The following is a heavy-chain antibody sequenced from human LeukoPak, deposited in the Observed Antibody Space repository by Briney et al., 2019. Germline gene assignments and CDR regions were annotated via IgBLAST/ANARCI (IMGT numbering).Heavy chain of an antibody. CDR3: VTGLGRTDHDY. V-gene: IGHV3-15*01. Sequence: GGSLRLSCAASGSTFSSTWMSWVRQAPGKGLEWVGRIKRNIDGGSTDYAAPVNGRFTISRDDSKHTLYLQMNSLKTEDPAVYYSVTGLGRTDHDYWGQGTLVTVSS. D-gene: IGHD1-14*01. J-gene: IGHJ4*02. CDR2: IKRNIDGGST. CDR1: GSTFSSTW.